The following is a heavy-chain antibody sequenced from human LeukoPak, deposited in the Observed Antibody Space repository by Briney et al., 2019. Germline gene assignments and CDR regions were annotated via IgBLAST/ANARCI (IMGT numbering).Heavy chain of an antibody. J-gene: IGHJ6*02. Sequence: GGSLRLSCAASGFTFSSYWMSWVRQAPGKGLEWVANIKQDGSEKYYVDSVKGRFTISRDNAKNSLYLQMNSLRAEDTAVYYCARNRPNYDFWSGYYTDYYYGMDVWGQGTTVTVSS. D-gene: IGHD3-3*01. CDR2: IKQDGSEK. V-gene: IGHV3-7*01. CDR1: GFTFSSYW. CDR3: ARNRPNYDFWSGYYTDYYYGMDV.